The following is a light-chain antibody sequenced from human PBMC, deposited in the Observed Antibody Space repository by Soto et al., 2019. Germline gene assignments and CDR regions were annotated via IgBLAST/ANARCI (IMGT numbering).Light chain of an antibody. CDR1: QGISSY. Sequence: AIRMTQSPSSLSASTGDRVTITCRASQGISSYLAWYQQKPGKAPKLLIYAASTLQSGVPSRFSGRGSGTDFTLTISCLQSEDFSTYSCQQYYSYPRTFGQGTKVEIK. CDR3: QQYYSYPRT. V-gene: IGKV1-8*01. J-gene: IGKJ1*01. CDR2: AAS.